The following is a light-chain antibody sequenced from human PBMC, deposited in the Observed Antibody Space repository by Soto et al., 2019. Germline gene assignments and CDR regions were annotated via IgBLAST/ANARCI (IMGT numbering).Light chain of an antibody. CDR1: SSDVGGYNY. J-gene: IGLJ1*01. V-gene: IGLV2-14*01. CDR2: EVS. CDR3: SSFTSAYTFV. Sequence: QSVLAQPASVSGSPGQSIAISCTGTSSDVGGYNYVSWYQQHPGKAPKLLISEVSIQPSGVSDRFSGSKSGNTASLTISGLQTEDEADYYCSSFTSAYTFVFGSGTKLTVL.